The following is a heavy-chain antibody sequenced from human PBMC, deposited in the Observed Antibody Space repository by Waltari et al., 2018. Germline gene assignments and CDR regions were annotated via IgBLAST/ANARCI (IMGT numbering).Heavy chain of an antibody. Sequence: EVKLLESGGGLVQPGGSLRLSCAASGFTFSNYAMNWVRQAPGKGLGWVSVIYRGGSIYYADSVKGRFTISRDNSNNTLYVQRNSLRVEDTAVYYCAKAPSGYDPYFDYWGQGTLVTVSS. J-gene: IGHJ4*02. CDR3: AKAPSGYDPYFDY. CDR2: IYRGGSI. D-gene: IGHD5-12*01. V-gene: IGHV3-23*03. CDR1: GFTFSNYA.